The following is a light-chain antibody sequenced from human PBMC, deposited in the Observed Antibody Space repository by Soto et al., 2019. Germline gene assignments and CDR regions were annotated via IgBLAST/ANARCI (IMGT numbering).Light chain of an antibody. V-gene: IGKV3-15*01. Sequence: EIVMTQSPASLSVSPGERVTLSCRASQSVGTNLAWYQERPGQAPRLLIFGASTRATDIPARFSGSGSGTEFTLAITSLQSEDFAVYYCQHYNETPLTFGGGTKVDIK. CDR3: QHYNETPLT. J-gene: IGKJ4*01. CDR2: GAS. CDR1: QSVGTN.